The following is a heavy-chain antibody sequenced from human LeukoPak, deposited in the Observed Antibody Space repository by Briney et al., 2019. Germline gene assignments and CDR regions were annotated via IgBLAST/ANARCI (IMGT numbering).Heavy chain of an antibody. CDR1: GGSISTYY. D-gene: IGHD3-16*01. Sequence: PSETLSLTCTVSGGSISTYYWSWIRQPPGKGLEWVGYIYYSGSTNYNPSLKSRVTISVDTSKNQFSLKLRSVTAADTAVSSCGRVRGDTYVDYWGQGTLVTVSS. V-gene: IGHV4-59*01. CDR2: IYYSGST. J-gene: IGHJ4*02. CDR3: GRVRGDTYVDY.